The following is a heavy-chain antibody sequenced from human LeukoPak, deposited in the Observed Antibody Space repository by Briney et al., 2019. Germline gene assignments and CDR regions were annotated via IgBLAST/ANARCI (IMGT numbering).Heavy chain of an antibody. J-gene: IGHJ4*02. D-gene: IGHD3-9*01. Sequence: VESLKISCKGSGYSFTNYWINWVRQMPGKGLEWMGRIDPSDSYTDYSPSFQGHVTISIDKSISTAYLQWSSLKASDTAMYYCARHSNYDTLTGYPHWGQGTLVTVSS. V-gene: IGHV5-10-1*01. CDR1: GYSFTNYW. CDR3: ARHSNYDTLTGYPH. CDR2: IDPSDSYT.